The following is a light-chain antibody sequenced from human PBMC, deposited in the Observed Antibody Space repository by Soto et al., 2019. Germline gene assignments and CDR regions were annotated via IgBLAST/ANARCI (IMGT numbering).Light chain of an antibody. V-gene: IGKV3-15*01. CDR2: GAS. CDR1: QTLSSN. Sequence: EIMMTQSPATLSVSPGERATLSYRASQTLSSNLAWYLQKPGQAPRLLIYGASTRATGIPARFSGSGSGTEFTLTISSLQSEDFAVYYCQQYNNWPYTFGQGTKLEIK. CDR3: QQYNNWPYT. J-gene: IGKJ2*01.